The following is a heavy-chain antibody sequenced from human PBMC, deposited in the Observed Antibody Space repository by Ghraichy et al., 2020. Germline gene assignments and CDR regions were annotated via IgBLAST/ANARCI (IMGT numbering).Heavy chain of an antibody. D-gene: IGHD6-6*01. CDR2: ISGSGGST. CDR3: AKGIAARPVPKYYFDY. CDR1: GFTFSSYA. J-gene: IGHJ4*02. Sequence: GESLNISCAASGFTFSSYAMSWVRQAPGKGLEWVSAISGSGGSTYYADSVKGRFTISRDNSKNTLYLQMNSLRAEDTAVYYCAKGIAARPVPKYYFDYWGQGTLVTVSS. V-gene: IGHV3-23*01.